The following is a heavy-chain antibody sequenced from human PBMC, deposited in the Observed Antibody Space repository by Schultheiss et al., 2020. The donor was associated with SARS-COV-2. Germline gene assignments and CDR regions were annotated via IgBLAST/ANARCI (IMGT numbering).Heavy chain of an antibody. Sequence: GGSLRLSCAASGFTFSTYGMHWVRQAPGKGLEWVSAISGSGGSTYYADSVKGRFTISRDNSKNTLYLQMNSLRAEDTAVYYCAKRGNIVVVPAANWYFDLWGRGTLVTVSS. CDR2: ISGSGGST. D-gene: IGHD2-2*01. J-gene: IGHJ2*01. V-gene: IGHV3-23*01. CDR1: GFTFSTYG. CDR3: AKRGNIVVVPAANWYFDL.